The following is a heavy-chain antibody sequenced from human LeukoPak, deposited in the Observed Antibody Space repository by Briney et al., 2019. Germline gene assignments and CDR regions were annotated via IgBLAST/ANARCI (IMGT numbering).Heavy chain of an antibody. V-gene: IGHV3-9*03. J-gene: IGHJ4*02. CDR2: ISWNSGNI. CDR1: GFTFDDYA. D-gene: IGHD4-17*01. Sequence: GGSLRLSCAASGFTFDDYAMHWLRHAPGNGLEWVSGISWNSGNIGYADSGKGRFTISTDNAKNSLYLQMNSLRAEDLALYSCATARTPLYGDSYHFDYWGQGTLVTASS. CDR3: ATARTPLYGDSYHFDY.